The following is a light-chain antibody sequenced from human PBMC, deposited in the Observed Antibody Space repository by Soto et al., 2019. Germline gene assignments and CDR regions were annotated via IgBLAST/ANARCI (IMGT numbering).Light chain of an antibody. V-gene: IGKV3-11*01. CDR2: EAS. Sequence: EIVLTQSPATLSLSPGERATLSCRASQTVSSSLAWYQQKPGQAPRLLIYEASNRATGIPARFSGSGSGADFTLTIRSLEPEDFALYYCQQHLNWPLTFGGGTKVEIK. CDR1: QTVSSS. J-gene: IGKJ4*01. CDR3: QQHLNWPLT.